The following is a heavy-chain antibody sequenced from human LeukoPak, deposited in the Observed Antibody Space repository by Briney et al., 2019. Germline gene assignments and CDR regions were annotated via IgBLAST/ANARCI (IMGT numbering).Heavy chain of an antibody. V-gene: IGHV3-7*04. CDR3: ARERGWPLHYFDY. J-gene: IGHJ4*02. CDR2: IKQDGSDK. D-gene: IGHD5-24*01. CDR1: GFTFSSYW. Sequence: PGGSLRLSCAASGFTFSSYWMSWVRQAPGKGLEWVANIKQDGSDKYYVDSVKGRFTISRDNAENSLYLQMNSLRAEDTAVYYCARERGWPLHYFDYWGQGTLVTVSS.